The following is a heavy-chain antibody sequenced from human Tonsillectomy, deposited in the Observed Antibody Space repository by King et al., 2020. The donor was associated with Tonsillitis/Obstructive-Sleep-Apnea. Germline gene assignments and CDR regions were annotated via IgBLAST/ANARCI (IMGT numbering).Heavy chain of an antibody. CDR3: AKDEGRYCSSTSCPPDAFDI. D-gene: IGHD2-2*01. V-gene: IGHV3-23*04. J-gene: IGHJ3*02. Sequence: VQLVESGGSLVQPGGSLRLSCAASGFTFSSYAMSWVRQAPGKGLEWVSAISGSGGSTYYADSVKGRFTISRDNSKNTLYLQMNSLRAEDTAVYYCAKDEGRYCSSTSCPPDAFDIWGQGTMVTVSS. CDR2: ISGSGGST. CDR1: GFTFSSYA.